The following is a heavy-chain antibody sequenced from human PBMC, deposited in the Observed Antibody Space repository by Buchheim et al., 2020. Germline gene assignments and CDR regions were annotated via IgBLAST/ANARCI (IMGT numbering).Heavy chain of an antibody. V-gene: IGHV3-11*06. CDR2: ISSSSSYT. J-gene: IGHJ6*02. D-gene: IGHD3-22*01. CDR1: GFTFSDYY. Sequence: QVQLVESGGGLVKPGGSLRLSCAASGFTFSDYYMSWIRQAPGKGLEWVSYISSSSSYTNNADSVKGRFTISRDNAKNSLYLQMNSLRAEDTAVYYCARDGPYYYDSSGLYYYYYGMDVWGQGTT. CDR3: ARDGPYYYDSSGLYYYYYGMDV.